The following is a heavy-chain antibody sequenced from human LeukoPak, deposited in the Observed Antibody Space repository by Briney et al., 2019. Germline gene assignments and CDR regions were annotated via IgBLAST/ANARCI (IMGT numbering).Heavy chain of an antibody. CDR3: AKRAKDIVATSGYYYYYYYMDV. Sequence: PGGSLRLSCAASGFTFSSYGMHWVRQAPGKGLEWVAFIRYDGSNKYYADSVKGRFTISRDNSKNTLYLQMNSLRAEDTAVYYCAKRAKDIVATSGYYYYYYYMDVWGKGTTVTISS. V-gene: IGHV3-30*02. CDR1: GFTFSSYG. D-gene: IGHD5-12*01. CDR2: IRYDGSNK. J-gene: IGHJ6*03.